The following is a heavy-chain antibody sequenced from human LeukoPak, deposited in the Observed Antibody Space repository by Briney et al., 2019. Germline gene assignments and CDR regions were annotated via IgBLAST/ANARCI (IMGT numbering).Heavy chain of an antibody. CDR2: IRAHNGDT. J-gene: IGHJ4*02. V-gene: IGHV1-18*01. CDR1: GYTFTSYA. CDR3: ARGEFICTINTCYASALDS. D-gene: IGHD2-2*01. Sequence: GASVKVSCKASGYTFTSYAITWVRQAPGQGLEWMGWIRAHNGDTNHAQQLQGRATMTTDTSTSTAYMELRSLRSEDTAVYYCARGEFICTINTCYASALDSWGQGTLVTVSS.